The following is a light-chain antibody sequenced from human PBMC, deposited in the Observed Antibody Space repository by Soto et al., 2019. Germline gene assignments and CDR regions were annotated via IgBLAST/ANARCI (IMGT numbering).Light chain of an antibody. J-gene: IGKJ4*01. V-gene: IGKV3-15*01. CDR3: QQYNHWPPLT. CDR1: QSVGRN. Sequence: EIVMTQSPATLSVSPGERATLSCRASQSVGRNLAWYQQKPGQAPRLLIYGASTRATGIPARFSGSGSGTEFTLTISRLQSEDFAIYSCQQYNHWPPLTFGGGPKVEIK. CDR2: GAS.